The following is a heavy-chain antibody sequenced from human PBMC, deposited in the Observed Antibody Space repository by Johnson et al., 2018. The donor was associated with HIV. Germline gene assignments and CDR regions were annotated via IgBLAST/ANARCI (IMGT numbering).Heavy chain of an antibody. Sequence: VQLVESGGGLIQPGGSLRLSCAASGFTVSSNYMSWVRQAPGKGLEWVSVIYSGGRTYYADSVKGRFTISRDNSKNTLYLQMNSLRAEDTAVYYCATSVEQWLVWNAFDIWGQGTMVTVYS. CDR3: ATSVEQWLVWNAFDI. D-gene: IGHD6-19*01. V-gene: IGHV3-53*01. CDR1: GFTVSSNY. CDR2: IYSGGRT. J-gene: IGHJ3*02.